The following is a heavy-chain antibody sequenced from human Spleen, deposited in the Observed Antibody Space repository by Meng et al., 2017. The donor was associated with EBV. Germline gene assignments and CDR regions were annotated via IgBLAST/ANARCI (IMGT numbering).Heavy chain of an antibody. CDR2: IYSSGST. V-gene: IGHV4-30-4*01. Sequence: VHRRTPARRLHNALQTRSLTCPVLVFSINSGGHYWCWIRQSPGKGLEWIGYIYSSGSTYYNPSLEGRITISVDTSKTHFSLELNSLTAADTAVYYCARTDIHCSGTSCFFDFWGQGTLVTVSS. CDR3: ARTDIHCSGTSCFFDF. J-gene: IGHJ4*02. D-gene: IGHD2-2*01. CDR1: VFSINSGGHY.